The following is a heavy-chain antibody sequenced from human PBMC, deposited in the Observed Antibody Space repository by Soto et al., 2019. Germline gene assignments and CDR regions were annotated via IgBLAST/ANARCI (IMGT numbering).Heavy chain of an antibody. J-gene: IGHJ6*02. CDR2: IYSSGST. CDR1: GGSISSSY. V-gene: IGHV4-59*01. CDR3: AKDEVGAVYYYYYGMDV. D-gene: IGHD1-26*01. Sequence: SETLSLTCTVSGGSISSSYWSWIRQPPGKGLEWIGYIYSSGSTNYNPSLKSRVTISVDTSKNQFSLKLSSVTAADTAVYYCAKDEVGAVYYYYYGMDVWGQGTTVTVSS.